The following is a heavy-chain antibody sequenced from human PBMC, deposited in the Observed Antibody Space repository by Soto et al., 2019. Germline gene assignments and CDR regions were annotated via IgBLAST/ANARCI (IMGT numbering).Heavy chain of an antibody. V-gene: IGHV3-23*01. J-gene: IGHJ4*02. CDR2: MSGSADNT. CDR3: AKPGRGYYDSSGYYYPTPLGY. Sequence: GGSLRLSCVAPGFTLSSYAMSWVRPAPGKGLEGVSTMSGSADNTDYADSVKGRFTISRDNSKNTLYLQMNSLRAEDTAVYYCAKPGRGYYDSSGYYYPTPLGYWGQGTLVTVSS. CDR1: GFTLSSYA. D-gene: IGHD3-22*01.